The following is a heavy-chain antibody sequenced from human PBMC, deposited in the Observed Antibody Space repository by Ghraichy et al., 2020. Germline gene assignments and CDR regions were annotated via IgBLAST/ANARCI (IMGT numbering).Heavy chain of an antibody. CDR3: ARAGPLPWNPVAFDI. J-gene: IGHJ3*02. D-gene: IGHD1-1*01. Sequence: GGSLRLSCAASGFTFSSYSMNWVRQAPGKGLEWVSSISSSSSYIYYADSVKGRFTISRDNAKNSLYLQMNSLRAEDTAVYYCARAGPLPWNPVAFDIWGQGTMVTVSS. V-gene: IGHV3-21*01. CDR1: GFTFSSYS. CDR2: ISSSSSYI.